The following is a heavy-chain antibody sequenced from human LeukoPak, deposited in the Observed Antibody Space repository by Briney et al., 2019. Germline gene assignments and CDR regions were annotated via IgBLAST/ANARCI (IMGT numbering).Heavy chain of an antibody. CDR2: IYLYGTT. CDR1: IGSISSSKW. Sequence: SETLSLTCSVSIGSISSSKWWSWVRQSPVKGLEWIGEIYLYGTTNYNPSFTSRVTMSVDRSRNQFSLKLTSVTAADTVVYYCARQKWEQQGRDYYFNGLDVWGPGTTVIVSS. CDR3: ARQKWEQQGRDYYFNGLDV. V-gene: IGHV4-4*02. J-gene: IGHJ6*02. D-gene: IGHD1/OR15-1a*01.